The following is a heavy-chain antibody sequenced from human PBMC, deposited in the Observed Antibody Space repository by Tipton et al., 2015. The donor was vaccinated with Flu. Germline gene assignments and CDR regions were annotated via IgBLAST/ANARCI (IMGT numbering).Heavy chain of an antibody. CDR3: ARSTYYYGSGSADY. Sequence: TLSLTCVVSGYSISSGYYWGWVRQPPGKGLEWIGTIYHSGSTYYNPSLKSRVTISVDTAKNQFSQRLSSVTAADTAVYYCARSTYYYGSGSADYWGQGTLVTVSS. D-gene: IGHD3-10*01. CDR1: GYSISSGYY. CDR2: IYHSGST. V-gene: IGHV4-38-2*01. J-gene: IGHJ4*02.